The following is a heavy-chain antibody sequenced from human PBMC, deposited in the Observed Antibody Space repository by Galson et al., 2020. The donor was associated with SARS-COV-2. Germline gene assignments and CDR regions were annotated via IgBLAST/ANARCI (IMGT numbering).Heavy chain of an antibody. Sequence: SETLSLTCTVSGGSIASTDYYWSWIRQHPQEGLEWIGYVYSDGTTHYNPSLKSRVTMSVDTSKNQFSLRLTSVTAADTATYYCARGECGTLNCPRPFGPWGQGALFTFSS. CDR3: ARGECGTLNCPRPFGP. D-gene: IGHD3-10*01. V-gene: IGHV4-31*03. CDR2: VYSDGTT. J-gene: IGHJ5*02. CDR1: GGSIASTDYY.